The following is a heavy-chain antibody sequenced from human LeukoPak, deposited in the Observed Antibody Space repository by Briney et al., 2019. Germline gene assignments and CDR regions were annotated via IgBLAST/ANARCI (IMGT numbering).Heavy chain of an antibody. V-gene: IGHV3-21*06. Sequence: GGAPGLSFAAPGFTLRNYNKKWVPQGPRKGLEWVSYISSRGSYTYYADSVKGRFTISRDNAKNSLYLQMNSLRAEDTAVYYCARIDAFDIWGQGTMVTVSS. J-gene: IGHJ3*02. CDR1: GFTLRNYN. CDR2: ISSRGSYT. CDR3: ARIDAFDI.